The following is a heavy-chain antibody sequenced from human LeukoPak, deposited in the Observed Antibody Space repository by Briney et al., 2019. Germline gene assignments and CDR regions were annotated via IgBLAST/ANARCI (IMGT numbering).Heavy chain of an antibody. J-gene: IGHJ5*02. CDR1: GFTFSSYS. CDR3: ARGVVGATPSWFDP. Sequence: GGSLRLSCAASGFTFSSYSMNWVRQAPGKGLEWVSSISSSSSYIYYADSVKGRFTISRDNAKNSLYLQMNSLRAEDTAVYYCARGVVGATPSWFDPWGQGTLVTVSS. V-gene: IGHV3-21*01. D-gene: IGHD1-26*01. CDR2: ISSSSSYI.